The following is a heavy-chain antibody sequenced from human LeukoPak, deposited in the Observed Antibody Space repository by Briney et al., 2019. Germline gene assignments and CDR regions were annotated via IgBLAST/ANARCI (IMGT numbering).Heavy chain of an antibody. CDR1: GFTFDDYA. V-gene: IGHV3-9*01. D-gene: IGHD2-2*01. Sequence: GRSLRLSCAASGFTFDDYAMHWVRQAPGKGLEWVSGISWNSGSIGYADSVKGRFTISRDNAKNSLYLQMNSLRAEDTALYYCAKDRSDIVVDGTFDYWGQGTLVTVSS. CDR3: AKDRSDIVVDGTFDY. J-gene: IGHJ4*02. CDR2: ISWNSGSI.